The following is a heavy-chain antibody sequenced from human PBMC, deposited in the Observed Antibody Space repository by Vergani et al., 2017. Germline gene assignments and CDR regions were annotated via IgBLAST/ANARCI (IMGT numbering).Heavy chain of an antibody. CDR2: ISSSSSYI. J-gene: IGHJ4*02. Sequence: EVQLVESGGGLVKPGGSLRLSCAASGFTFSSYSMNWVRQAPGKGLEWVSSISSSSSYIYYADSVKGRFTISRDNAKNSLYLQMNSLRAEVTAVYYCARRATITMVRSLDYWGQGTLVTVSS. CDR3: ARRATITMVRSLDY. CDR1: GFTFSSYS. V-gene: IGHV3-21*01. D-gene: IGHD3-10*01.